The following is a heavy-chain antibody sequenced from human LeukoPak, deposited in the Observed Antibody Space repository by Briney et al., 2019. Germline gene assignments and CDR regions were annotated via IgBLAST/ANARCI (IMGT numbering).Heavy chain of an antibody. CDR1: GGSISSYY. CDR2: IYSSGST. CDR3: ARMSWGSDFDY. J-gene: IGHJ4*02. V-gene: IGHV4-59*01. Sequence: PSQTLSLTCTVSGGSISSYYWTWIRQPPGKGLEWIGYIYSSGSTNYNPSLRSRVSISVDTSENQFSLNLSSVTAADTAVYYCARMSWGSDFDYWGQGALVTVSS. D-gene: IGHD3-16*01.